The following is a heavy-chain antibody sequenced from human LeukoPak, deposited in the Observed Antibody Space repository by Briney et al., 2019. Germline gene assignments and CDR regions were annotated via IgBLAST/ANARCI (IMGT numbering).Heavy chain of an antibody. CDR1: GFTFSTFA. D-gene: IGHD6-19*01. V-gene: IGHV3-53*01. CDR2: IYSGGST. Sequence: GGSLRLSCAASGFTFSTFAMSWVRQAPGKGLEWVSVIYSGGSTYYADSVKGRFTISRDNSKNTLYLQMNSLRAEDTAVYYCARTQAVANAFDIWGQGTMVTVSS. CDR3: ARTQAVANAFDI. J-gene: IGHJ3*02.